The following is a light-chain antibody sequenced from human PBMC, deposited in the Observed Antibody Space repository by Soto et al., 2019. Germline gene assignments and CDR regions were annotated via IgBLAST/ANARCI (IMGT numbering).Light chain of an antibody. V-gene: IGKV3-15*01. J-gene: IGKJ5*01. CDR3: QQYHDWPIT. Sequence: DIVMTQSPATLSVSPGEGATLSCRASQSIKNLLAWYQQRPGQSPRLLFYYASNRATGVPARFSGSGSGTEFTLAISSLQSEDFAVYYCQQYHDWPITFGQGTRLEIK. CDR2: YAS. CDR1: QSIKNL.